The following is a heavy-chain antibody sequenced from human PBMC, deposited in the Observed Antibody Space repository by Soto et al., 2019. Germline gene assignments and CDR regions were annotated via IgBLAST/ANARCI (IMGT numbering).Heavy chain of an antibody. CDR3: ARDRGYSSSSRGPYYFDY. CDR2: IIPIFGTA. V-gene: IGHV1-69*06. CDR1: GGTFSSYA. Sequence: SVKVSCKASGGTFSSYAISWVRQAPGQGLEWMGGIIPIFGTANYAQKFQGRVTITADKSTSTAYMELSSLRSEDTAVYYCARDRGYSSSSRGPYYFDYWGQGTLVTVSS. J-gene: IGHJ4*02. D-gene: IGHD6-6*01.